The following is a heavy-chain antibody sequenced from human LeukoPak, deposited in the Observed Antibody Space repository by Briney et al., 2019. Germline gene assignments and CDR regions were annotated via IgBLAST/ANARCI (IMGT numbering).Heavy chain of an antibody. CDR3: ARASRWVSFDI. V-gene: IGHV3-30*03. CDR2: ISYEGGTQ. Sequence: PGGSLRLSCAASGVTLSPYGMHWVRQAPGKGLEWVAVISYEGGTQHYADSVKGRFIISRDNSKNTLYLQMNSLRAEDTAVYYCARASRWVSFDIWGQGTMVTVSS. D-gene: IGHD5-24*01. CDR1: GVTLSPYG. J-gene: IGHJ3*02.